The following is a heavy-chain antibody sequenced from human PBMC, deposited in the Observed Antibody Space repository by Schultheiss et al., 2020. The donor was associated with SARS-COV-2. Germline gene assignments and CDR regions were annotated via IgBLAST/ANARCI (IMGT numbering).Heavy chain of an antibody. CDR3: ARSHEVGVDY. Sequence: SETLSLTCAISGDSVSSTSAAWNWIRQSPSRGLEWLGRTYYRSKWYNHYSVSMKSRITVNPDTSKNQFSLQLRSVTPEDTAIYYCARSHEVGVDYWGQGTLVTVSS. CDR2: TYYRSKWYN. CDR1: GDSVSSTSAA. J-gene: IGHJ4*02. D-gene: IGHD3-10*01. V-gene: IGHV6-1*01.